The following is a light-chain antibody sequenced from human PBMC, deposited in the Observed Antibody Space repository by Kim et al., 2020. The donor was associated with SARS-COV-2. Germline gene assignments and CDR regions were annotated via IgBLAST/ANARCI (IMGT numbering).Light chain of an antibody. Sequence: GGTVTLTCASSTGAVTSGHYPNWFLQKRGQPPRALIYSTSNKHSWTPARFSGSLLGGKAALTLSAVQPEDEAEYYCLIYSDGGKWVFGGGTQLTVL. CDR2: STS. CDR1: TGAVTSGHY. V-gene: IGLV7-43*01. CDR3: LIYSDGGKWV. J-gene: IGLJ3*02.